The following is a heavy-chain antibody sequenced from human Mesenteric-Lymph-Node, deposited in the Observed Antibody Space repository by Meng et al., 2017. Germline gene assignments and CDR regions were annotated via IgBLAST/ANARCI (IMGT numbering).Heavy chain of an antibody. V-gene: IGHV7-4-1*02. D-gene: IGHD3-10*01. CDR3: ARREAGLGELLKY. CDR1: GYTFTSYA. J-gene: IGHJ4*02. Sequence: QVQLGQSGSERKKQGAGVKGTCKASGYTFTSYAMNWVRQAPGQGLEWMGWINTNTGNPTYAQGFTGRFVFSLDTSVSTAYLQISSLKTEDTAVYYCARREAGLGELLKYWGQGTLVTVSS. CDR2: INTNTGNP.